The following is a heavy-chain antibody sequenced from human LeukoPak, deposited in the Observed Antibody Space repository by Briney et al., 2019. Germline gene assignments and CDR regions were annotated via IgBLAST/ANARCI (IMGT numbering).Heavy chain of an antibody. D-gene: IGHD6-13*01. V-gene: IGHV4-39*07. CDR3: ARATGGGIAAPGRVDV. CDR1: GGSISSSSYY. Sequence: SETLSLTCTVSGGSISSSSYYWGWIRQPPGKGLEWIGSIYYSGSTYYNPSLKSRVTISVDTSKNQFSLKLSSVTAADTAVYYCARATGGGIAAPGRVDVWGKGTTVTVSS. CDR2: IYYSGST. J-gene: IGHJ6*04.